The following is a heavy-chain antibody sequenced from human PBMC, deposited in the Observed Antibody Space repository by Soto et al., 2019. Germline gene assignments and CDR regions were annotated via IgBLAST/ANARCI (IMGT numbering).Heavy chain of an antibody. CDR2: IYYSGST. V-gene: IGHV4-30-4*08. D-gene: IGHD2-8*01. Sequence: SQTLSLTCTVSGGSMGRGDYYWSIIRQPPVKGLEWIGYIYYSGSTYYNPSLKSRVTISVDTSKNQFSLKLTSVTAAHTPVYSCARASVSFYGMDVWGQGITVPESS. CDR1: GGSMGRGDYY. J-gene: IGHJ6*01. CDR3: ARASVSFYGMDV.